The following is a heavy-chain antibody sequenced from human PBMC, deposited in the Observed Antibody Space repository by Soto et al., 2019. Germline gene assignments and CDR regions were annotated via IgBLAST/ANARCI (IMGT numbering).Heavy chain of an antibody. CDR1: GYTFTVYY. D-gene: IGHD4-17*01. CDR3: ARSSTYGENDY. CDR2: INPNSGGT. J-gene: IGHJ4*02. Sequence: QVQLEQSGAEVKKPGASVKVSCKASGYTFTVYYIHWVRQAPGQGLEWMGWINPNSGGTNYAQKFQGRVTMTRDTSISKAYMELSRLRSDDTALYYCARSSTYGENDYWGQGTLVTVSS. V-gene: IGHV1-2*02.